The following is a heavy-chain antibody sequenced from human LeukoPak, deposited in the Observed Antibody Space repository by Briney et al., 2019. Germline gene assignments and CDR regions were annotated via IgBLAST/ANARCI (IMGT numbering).Heavy chain of an antibody. CDR3: ARRRAVAAHRGPFDY. CDR2: IYYSGST. D-gene: IGHD6-19*01. J-gene: IGHJ4*02. Sequence: PSETLSLTCTVSGGSISSSSYYWGWLRQPPGKGLEWIGSIYYSGSTYYNPSLKSRVTISVDTSKNQFSLKLSSVAAADTAVYYCARRRAVAAHRGPFDYWGQGTLVTVSS. V-gene: IGHV4-39*01. CDR1: GGSISSSSYY.